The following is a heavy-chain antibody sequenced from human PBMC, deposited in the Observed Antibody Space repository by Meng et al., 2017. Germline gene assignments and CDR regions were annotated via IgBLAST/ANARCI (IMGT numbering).Heavy chain of an antibody. CDR3: ARGAKGHFSGASCYGLFDY. D-gene: IGHD2-15*01. CDR2: ISSSGSTI. CDR1: EFTFSSYE. J-gene: IGHJ4*02. V-gene: IGHV3-48*03. Sequence: GGSLRLSCAASEFTFSSYEMNWVRQAPGKGLEWVSYISSSGSTIYYADSVKGRFTISRDNSKNSLYLQMNSLRAEDTAVYYCARGAKGHFSGASCYGLFDYWGQGTTVTVSS.